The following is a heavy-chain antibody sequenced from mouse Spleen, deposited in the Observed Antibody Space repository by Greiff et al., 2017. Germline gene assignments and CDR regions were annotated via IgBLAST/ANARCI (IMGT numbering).Heavy chain of an antibody. D-gene: IGHD1-1*01. Sequence: SLEWVATISDGGSYTYYPDNVKGRFTISRDNAKNNLYLQMSHLKSEDTAMYYCARAPYYYGSSYYFDYWGQGTTLTVSS. V-gene: IGHV5-4*01. J-gene: IGHJ2*01. CDR2: ISDGGSYT. CDR3: ARAPYYYGSSYYFDY.